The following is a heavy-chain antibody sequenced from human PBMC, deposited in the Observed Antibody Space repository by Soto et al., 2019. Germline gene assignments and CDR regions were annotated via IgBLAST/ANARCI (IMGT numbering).Heavy chain of an antibody. CDR2: IDNSGGIT. Sequence: GGSLRLSCVGSGFSFSSYWVHWVRQPPGKGLEWVSTIDNSGGITYYADSVKGRFTISRHNSKNTLYLQMNSLRAEDTAVYYCASELGSVWGQGTPVTVSS. J-gene: IGHJ4*02. CDR3: ASELGSV. V-gene: IGHV3-NL1*01. D-gene: IGHD3-10*01. CDR1: GFSFSSYW.